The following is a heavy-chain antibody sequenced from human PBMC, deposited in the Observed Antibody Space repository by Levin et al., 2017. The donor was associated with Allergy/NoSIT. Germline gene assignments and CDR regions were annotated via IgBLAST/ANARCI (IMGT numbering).Heavy chain of an antibody. Sequence: SETLSLTCTVSGGSISSYYWSWIRQPPGKGLEWIGYIYYSGSTNYNPSLKSRVTISVDTSKNQFSLKLSSVSAADTAVYYCARMYCSSTSCYAGMGLNWFDPWDQGTLVTVSS. J-gene: IGHJ5*02. CDR1: GGSISSYY. CDR3: ARMYCSSTSCYAGMGLNWFDP. CDR2: IYYSGST. D-gene: IGHD2-2*01. V-gene: IGHV4-59*01.